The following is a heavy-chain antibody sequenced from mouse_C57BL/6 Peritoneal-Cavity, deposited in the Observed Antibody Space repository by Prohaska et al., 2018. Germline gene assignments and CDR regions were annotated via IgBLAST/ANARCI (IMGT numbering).Heavy chain of an antibody. CDR2: IRLKSDNYAT. Sequence: EVKLEESGGGLVQPGGSMKLSCVASGFTFSNYWMNWVRQSPEKGLEWVAQIRLKSDNYATHYAESVKGRFTISRDDSKSRVYLQMNNLRAEDTGIYYCTGGWAYFDYWGQGTTLTVSS. D-gene: IGHD3-3*01. CDR1: GFTFSNYW. CDR3: TGGWAYFDY. V-gene: IGHV6-3*01. J-gene: IGHJ2*01.